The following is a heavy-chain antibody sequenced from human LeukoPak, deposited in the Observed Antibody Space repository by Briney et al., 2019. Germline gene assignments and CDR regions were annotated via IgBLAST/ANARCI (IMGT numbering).Heavy chain of an antibody. CDR1: GFTLNSYA. Sequence: GGSLRLSCAASGFTLNSYAMSWVRQAPGKGLGWVSAISDGGSDTYYADSVKGRFTISKDNSKNMLFLQMNSLMDDDTAVYYCAKRVPYSSSSVYFDSWGQGTLVTVSS. J-gene: IGHJ4*02. V-gene: IGHV3-23*01. D-gene: IGHD6-6*01. CDR3: AKRVPYSSSSVYFDS. CDR2: ISDGGSDT.